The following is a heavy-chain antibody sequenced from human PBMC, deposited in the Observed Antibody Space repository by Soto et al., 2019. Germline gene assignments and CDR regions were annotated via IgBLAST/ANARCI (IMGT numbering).Heavy chain of an antibody. CDR2: IYYSGST. D-gene: IGHD7-27*01. Sequence: SETLSLTCTVSGGSISSYYWSWIRQPPGKGLEWIGYIYYSGSTNYNPSLKSRVTISVDTSKNQFSLKLSSVTAADTAVYYCASALNWGSEGDFDYWGQGTLVTVSS. CDR1: GGSISSYY. CDR3: ASALNWGSEGDFDY. V-gene: IGHV4-59*01. J-gene: IGHJ4*02.